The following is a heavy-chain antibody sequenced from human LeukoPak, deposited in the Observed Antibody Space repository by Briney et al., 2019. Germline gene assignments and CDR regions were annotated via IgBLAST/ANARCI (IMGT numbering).Heavy chain of an antibody. CDR2: IYHSGST. CDR1: GGSISSGGYY. CDR3: ARETIAARLNEGNFDY. D-gene: IGHD6-6*01. J-gene: IGHJ4*02. V-gene: IGHV4-30-2*01. Sequence: TLSLTCTVSGGSISSGGYYWSWIRQPPGKGLEWIGYIYHSGSTYYNPSLKSRVTISVDRSKNQFSLKLSSVTAADTAVYYCARETIAARLNEGNFDYWGQGTLVTVSS.